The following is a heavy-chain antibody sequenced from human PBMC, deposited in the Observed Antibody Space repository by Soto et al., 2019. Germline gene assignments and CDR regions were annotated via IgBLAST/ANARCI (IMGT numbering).Heavy chain of an antibody. V-gene: IGHV1-69*12. CDR2: IIPISGPA. Sequence: QVQLVQSGAEVKKPGSSVKVSCKASGGTFSNLAFSWVRQAPGQGLEWMGGIIPISGPANFPQKFLGRVTISEDESTSTVYMELSNLRSEDTAVYYSAVQSTDVWGQGTTVTVSS. J-gene: IGHJ6*02. CDR1: GGTFSNLA. CDR3: AVQSTDV.